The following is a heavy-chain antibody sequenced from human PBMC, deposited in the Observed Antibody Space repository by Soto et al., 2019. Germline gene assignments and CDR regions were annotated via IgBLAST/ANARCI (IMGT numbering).Heavy chain of an antibody. CDR3: ARGVTVGRGPIIIVYYFAY. CDR1: GGSISSDYW. Sequence: PSETLSLTCAVSGGSISSDYWWIWVRQAPGKGLEWIGEIYHTGGTNSNPSLESRVTISVDKSKNQFSLKLNSLTAADTAVYYCARGVTVGRGPIIIVYYFAYRGQGTLGTASS. CDR2: IYHTGGT. D-gene: IGHD3-10*01. J-gene: IGHJ4*02. V-gene: IGHV4-4*02.